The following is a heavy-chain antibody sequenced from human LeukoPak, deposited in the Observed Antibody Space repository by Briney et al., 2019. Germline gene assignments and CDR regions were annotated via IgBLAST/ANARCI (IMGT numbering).Heavy chain of an antibody. CDR2: IYHSGST. D-gene: IGHD3-22*01. Sequence: SSETLSLTCAVSGGSISSGGYSWSWIRQPPGKGLEWIGYIYHSGSTYYNPSLKSRVTISVDRSKNQFSLKLSSVTAADTAVYYCARAPAYDSSGFDQYYFDYRGQGTLVTVSS. CDR3: ARAPAYDSSGFDQYYFDY. CDR1: GGSISSGGYS. V-gene: IGHV4-30-2*01. J-gene: IGHJ4*02.